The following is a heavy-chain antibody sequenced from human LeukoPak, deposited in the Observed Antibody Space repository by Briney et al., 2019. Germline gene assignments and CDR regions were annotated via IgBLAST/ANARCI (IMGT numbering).Heavy chain of an antibody. V-gene: IGHV3-30*02. CDR3: SKDRDSAASDIDV. CDR1: GFTFSSYG. CDR2: TRYDGSTK. Sequence: GGSLRFSCAASGFTFSSYGMHWVRQAPGKGLEWVAFTRYDGSTKYYADSVNGRFTISRDNSKNTLYLQMNSLRAEDTAMYYCSKDRDSAASDIDVWGRGTTVTVSS. J-gene: IGHJ6*03. D-gene: IGHD6-13*01.